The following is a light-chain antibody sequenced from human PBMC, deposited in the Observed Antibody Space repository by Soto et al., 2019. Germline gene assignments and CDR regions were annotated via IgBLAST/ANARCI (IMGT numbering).Light chain of an antibody. CDR2: EVS. CDR3: SSYTNGNTVV. Sequence: QSVLTQPASVSGSPGQSITISCTGTSSDVGGYNYVSWYQQHPGKAPKLMIYEVSNRPSGVSNRFSGSKSGNTASLTISGLQAEDEADYYCSSYTNGNTVVFGGGTKLTVL. V-gene: IGLV2-14*01. J-gene: IGLJ2*01. CDR1: SSDVGGYNY.